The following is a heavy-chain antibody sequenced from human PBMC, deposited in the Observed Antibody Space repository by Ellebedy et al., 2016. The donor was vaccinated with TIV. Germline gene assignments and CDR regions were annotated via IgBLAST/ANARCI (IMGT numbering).Heavy chain of an antibody. J-gene: IGHJ4*02. CDR3: ATGYSSSWYFPSTY. D-gene: IGHD6-13*01. V-gene: IGHV1-2*02. Sequence: ASVKVSCNASGYTFTGYYLHWVRPAPGQGLEWMGWINPNSGGTNYAQKFQGRVTMTRDTSISTAYMELSRLRSDDTAVYYCATGYSSSWYFPSTYWGQGTLVTVSS. CDR1: GYTFTGYY. CDR2: INPNSGGT.